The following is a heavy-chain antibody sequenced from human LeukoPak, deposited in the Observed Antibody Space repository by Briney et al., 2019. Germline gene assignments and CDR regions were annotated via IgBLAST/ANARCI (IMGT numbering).Heavy chain of an antibody. V-gene: IGHV3-15*01. CDR2: IKSKTDGGTT. CDR3: TTDFGVREY. Sequence: PGGSLRLSCAASGFTFSNAWMSWVRQAPGKGLEWVSRIKSKTDGGTTDYAAPVKGRFTISRDDSKNTLSLQMNSLKTEDTAVYYCTTDFGVREYWGQGTLVTVSS. CDR1: GFTFSNAW. J-gene: IGHJ4*02. D-gene: IGHD3-10*01.